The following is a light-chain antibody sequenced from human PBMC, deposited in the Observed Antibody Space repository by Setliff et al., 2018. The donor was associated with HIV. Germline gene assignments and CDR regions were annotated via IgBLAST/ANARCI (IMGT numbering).Light chain of an antibody. CDR2: WAS. CDR3: QQYFSSPWT. V-gene: IGKV4-1*01. J-gene: IGKJ1*01. Sequence: DIVMTQSPDSLPVSLGERATINCKSSQSILSNSNNKNYLAWYQQKPGQPPKLLIYWASTRESGVPDRFSGSGSRTDFTLTISSLQAEDVAIYYCQQYFSSPWTFGRGTKVDIK. CDR1: QSILSNSNNKNY.